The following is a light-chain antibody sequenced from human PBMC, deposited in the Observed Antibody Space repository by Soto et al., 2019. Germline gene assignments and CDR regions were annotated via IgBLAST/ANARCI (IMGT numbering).Light chain of an antibody. CDR2: DAS. V-gene: IGKV1-5*01. J-gene: IGKJ1*01. Sequence: DIQVTQSPPTLSASVGDRVTITCRASQTISTWMAWYQQKPGKAPKLLVYDASTLHSGVASRFSGSGSGTAFTLIISCLQPDDSATYYCQRYTNTNYPWMFGQGTKVEI. CDR1: QTISTW. CDR3: QRYTNTNYPWM.